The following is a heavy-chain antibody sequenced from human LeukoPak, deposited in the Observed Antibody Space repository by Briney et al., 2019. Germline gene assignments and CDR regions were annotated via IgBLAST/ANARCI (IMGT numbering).Heavy chain of an antibody. CDR3: ARDRDGITMVRGVIILVY. D-gene: IGHD3-10*01. Sequence: SVKVSCKASGYTFTSYGISWVRQAPGQGLEWMGRIIPILGIANYAQKFQGRVTITADKSTSTAYMELSSLRSEDTAVYYCARDRDGITMVRGVIILVYWGQGTLVTVSS. CDR2: IIPILGIA. V-gene: IGHV1-69*04. CDR1: GYTFTSYG. J-gene: IGHJ4*02.